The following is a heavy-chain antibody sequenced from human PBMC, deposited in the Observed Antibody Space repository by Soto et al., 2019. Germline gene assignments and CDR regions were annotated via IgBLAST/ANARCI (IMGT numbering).Heavy chain of an antibody. J-gene: IGHJ4*02. Sequence: ASVKVSCKASGYTFTSYGISWVRQAPGQGLEWMGWISAYNGNPNYAQKLQGRVTMTTDTSTSTAYMELRSLRSDDTAVYYCARDPPRYSGYALSGYSSGPAFDYWGQGTLVTVSS. CDR1: GYTFTSYG. V-gene: IGHV1-18*01. CDR3: ARDPPRYSGYALSGYSSGPAFDY. D-gene: IGHD5-12*01. CDR2: ISAYNGNP.